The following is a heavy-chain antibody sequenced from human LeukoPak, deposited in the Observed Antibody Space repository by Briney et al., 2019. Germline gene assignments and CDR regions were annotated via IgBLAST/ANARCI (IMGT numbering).Heavy chain of an antibody. J-gene: IGHJ3*02. CDR2: ISSSSSYI. V-gene: IGHV3-21*01. D-gene: IGHD2-2*01. CDR3: ATSTLSDFDI. CDR1: GFTFSSYS. Sequence: RVSLRLSCAASGFTFSSYSMHWVRQAPWKGLESVSSISSSSSYICYADSVKGRVTISSDNAKNSLYMQMNSLRAEDTAGYYCATSTLSDFDIWGQGTMVTVSS.